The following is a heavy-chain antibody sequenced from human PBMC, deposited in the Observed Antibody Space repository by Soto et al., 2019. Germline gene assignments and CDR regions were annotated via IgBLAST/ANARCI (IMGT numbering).Heavy chain of an antibody. CDR1: GYTFTSYD. J-gene: IGHJ6*02. V-gene: IGHV1-8*01. CDR3: ARVYGGNSYYYYYGMDV. D-gene: IGHD2-21*02. CDR2: MNPNSGNT. Sequence: QVQLVQSGAEVKKPGASVKVSCKASGYTFTSYDINWVRQATGQGLEWMGWMNPNSGNTGYAQKFQGRVTMTRNTSISTAYMELRSLRSEDTAVYYCARVYGGNSYYYYYGMDVWGQGTTVTVSS.